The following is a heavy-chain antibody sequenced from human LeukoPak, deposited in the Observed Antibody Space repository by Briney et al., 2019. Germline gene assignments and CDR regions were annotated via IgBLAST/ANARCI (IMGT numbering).Heavy chain of an antibody. D-gene: IGHD4-23*01. CDR2: ISASGGTT. CDR1: GFTFSTYA. V-gene: IGHV3-23*01. CDR3: ARDGYGGNVPDYYYMDV. J-gene: IGHJ6*03. Sequence: QPGGSLRFSCAGSGFTFSTYAMSWVRQAPGKGLEWVSGISASGGTTYYADSVKGRFTISRDNAKNSLYLQMNSLRAEDTAVYYCARDGYGGNVPDYYYMDVWGKGTTVTVSS.